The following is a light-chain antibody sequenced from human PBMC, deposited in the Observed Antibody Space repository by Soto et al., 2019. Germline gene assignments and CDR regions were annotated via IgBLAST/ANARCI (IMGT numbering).Light chain of an antibody. CDR2: EVN. CDR1: SGDVGAYNY. CDR3: SSHAASGV. J-gene: IGLJ3*02. V-gene: IGLV2-8*01. Sequence: QSALTQPPCASGSPGQSVAISCSGTSGDVGAYNYVSWYQQHPGKAPKLIIYEVNKRPSGVPDRFSGSKSGNTASLTVSGLQAEDEAAYYCSSHAASGVFGGGTKLTVL.